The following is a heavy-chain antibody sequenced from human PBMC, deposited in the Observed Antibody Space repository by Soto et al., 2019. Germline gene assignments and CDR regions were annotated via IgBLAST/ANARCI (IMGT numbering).Heavy chain of an antibody. D-gene: IGHD6-13*01. CDR2: IYYSGST. Sequence: QMQLQESGPGLVKPSETLSLTCTVSGGSINNYYWSWIRQPPGKGLEWIGYIYYSGSTYSNPSLKSRVTISVDPAKNHFSLKLTSVTAADTAIYYCAKTYSSSPFNFDIWGQGKIVNVSS. CDR3: AKTYSSSPFNFDI. CDR1: GGSINNYY. V-gene: IGHV4-59*01. J-gene: IGHJ3*02.